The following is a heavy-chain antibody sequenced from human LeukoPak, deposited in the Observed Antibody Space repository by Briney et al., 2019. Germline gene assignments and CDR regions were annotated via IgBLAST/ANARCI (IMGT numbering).Heavy chain of an antibody. D-gene: IGHD6-19*01. Sequence: ASVKVSCKASGGTFSSYAISWVRQAPGQGLEWMGGIIPIFGTANYAQKFQGRVTITADESTSTAYMELSSLRSEDTAVYYCARGEIVAVAGTTGGYHYYGMDVWGKGTTVTVSS. CDR3: ARGEIVAVAGTTGGYHYYGMDV. CDR1: GGTFSSYA. J-gene: IGHJ6*04. CDR2: IIPIFGTA. V-gene: IGHV1-69*01.